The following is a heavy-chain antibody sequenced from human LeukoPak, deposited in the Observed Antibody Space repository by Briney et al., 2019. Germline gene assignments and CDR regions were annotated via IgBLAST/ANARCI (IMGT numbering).Heavy chain of an antibody. Sequence: SETLSLTCTVSGGSISSSSYYWGWIRQPPGKGLEWIGSIRYSGSTYYNPSLKSRVTISVDTSKNQFSLKLSSVTAADTAVYYCARQTGIVVVQFVDYWGQGTLVTVSS. D-gene: IGHD3-22*01. CDR3: ARQTGIVVVQFVDY. V-gene: IGHV4-39*01. CDR1: GGSISSSSYY. J-gene: IGHJ4*02. CDR2: IRYSGST.